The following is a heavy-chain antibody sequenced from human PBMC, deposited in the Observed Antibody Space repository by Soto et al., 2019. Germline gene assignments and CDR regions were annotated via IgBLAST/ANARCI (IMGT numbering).Heavy chain of an antibody. CDR3: ARAGFCSTTSGSDAFDI. D-gene: IGHD2-2*01. CDR2: INAGNGNT. V-gene: IGHV1-3*01. CDR1: GYTFTNYA. J-gene: IGHJ3*02. Sequence: QVQLVRSGAEVKKPGASVKVSCKASGYTFTNYAMHWVRQAPGQRPEWMGWINAGNGNTKFSQRFHGRVTITRDTSANIDYMELSSLTAEYTAVYYCARAGFCSTTSGSDAFDIWGQGTMVTVSS.